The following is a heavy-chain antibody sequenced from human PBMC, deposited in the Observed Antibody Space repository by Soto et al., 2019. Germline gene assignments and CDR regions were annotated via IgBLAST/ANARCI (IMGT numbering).Heavy chain of an antibody. CDR3: VSGGNWFDP. CDR2: MYYNGNI. J-gene: IGHJ5*02. CDR1: GGTISSYY. V-gene: IGHV4-59*01. Sequence: PSGSLSLTCAVSGGTISSYYLTWVRQSPEKGLEWIGYMYYNGNINYNPSSKSRVTISIETSKNHFSLTLKSMTAADTAADYCVSGGNWFDPWGQGVLVTVSS.